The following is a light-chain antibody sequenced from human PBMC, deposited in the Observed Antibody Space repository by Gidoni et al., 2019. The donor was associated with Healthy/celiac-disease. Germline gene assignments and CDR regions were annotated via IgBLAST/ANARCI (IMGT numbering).Light chain of an antibody. CDR2: AAS. V-gene: IGKV1-39*01. Sequence: DIQLTQSPSSLSASVGDRVTITCRAGQSISSYLNWYQQKPGKAPKILSYAASSLQSGVPSRFSGSGSGTDFTLNISSLKTEDFATYYCQQSYSTPWTFGQGTKVEIK. CDR1: QSISSY. J-gene: IGKJ1*01. CDR3: QQSYSTPWT.